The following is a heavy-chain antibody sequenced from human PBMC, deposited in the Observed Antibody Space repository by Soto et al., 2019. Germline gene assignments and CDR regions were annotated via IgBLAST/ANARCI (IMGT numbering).Heavy chain of an antibody. CDR1: GYTFIDYY. V-gene: IGHV1-2*02. CDR2: ISPKSGGT. CDR3: ARPPGYISDWYYFDL. Sequence: ASVKVSCKASGYTFIDYYMHWVRQAPGQGFEWMGRISPKSGGTNYAKKFQGRVTMTWDTSLNTAYMELGSLISEDTAVYYCARPPGYISDWYYFDLWGQGTLVTVSS. J-gene: IGHJ4*02. D-gene: IGHD3-9*01.